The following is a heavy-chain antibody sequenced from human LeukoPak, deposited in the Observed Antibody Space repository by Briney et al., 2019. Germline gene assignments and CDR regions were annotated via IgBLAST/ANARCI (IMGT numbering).Heavy chain of an antibody. CDR1: GFTFNSYG. CDR3: AELGITMIGGV. J-gene: IGHJ6*04. Sequence: GGSLRLSCAASGFTFNSYGMHWVRQVPGKGLEGVALISYDGSNKHYADSVKGRFTISRGNAKNSLYLQMNSLRAEDTAVYYCAELGITMIGGVWGKGTTVTISS. D-gene: IGHD3-10*02. CDR2: ISYDGSNK. V-gene: IGHV3-30*18.